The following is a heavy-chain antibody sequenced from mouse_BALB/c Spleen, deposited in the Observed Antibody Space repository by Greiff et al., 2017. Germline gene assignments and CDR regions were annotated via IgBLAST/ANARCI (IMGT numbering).Heavy chain of an antibody. J-gene: IGHJ2*01. CDR2: ISSGGGST. CDR3: ARHGAHFDY. V-gene: IGHV5-12-1*01. Sequence: EVKVVESGGGLVKPGGSLKLSCAASGFAFSSYDMSWVRQTPEKRLEWVAYISSGGGSTYYPDTVKGRFTISRDNAKNTLYLQMSSLKSEDTAMYYCARHGAHFDYWGQGTTLTVSS. CDR1: GFAFSSYD.